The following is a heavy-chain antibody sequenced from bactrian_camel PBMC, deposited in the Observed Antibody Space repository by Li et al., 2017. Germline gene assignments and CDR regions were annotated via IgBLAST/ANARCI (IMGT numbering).Heavy chain of an antibody. CDR2: LPSGHGST. CDR1: GLTFSSFD. D-gene: IGHD5*01. Sequence: VQLVESGGGSVQPGGSVRLSCAASGLTFSSFDMAWVRQAPGKGLEWVSVLPSGHGSTYYADSVKGRFTSSRDNTKNTLYLQMNSLKPEDTAVYYCVSQEPSTTGFGFWGQGTQVTVS. CDR3: VSQEPSTTGFGF. J-gene: IGHJ6*01. V-gene: IGHV3S40*01.